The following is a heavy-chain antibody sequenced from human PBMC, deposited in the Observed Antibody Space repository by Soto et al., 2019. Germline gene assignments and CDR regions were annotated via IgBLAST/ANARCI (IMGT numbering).Heavy chain of an antibody. CDR3: ARDPYLGDHQY. J-gene: IGHJ4*02. CDR1: GYTFTTYG. D-gene: IGHD3-16*01. Sequence: QVQLVQSGGEVKKPGASVKVSCKTSGYTFTTYGISWVRQAPGQGLEWVGWISAYSGKTHYAQKFQGKVTMTTDTSPNPAYLELRSLRADDTAVYYCARDPYLGDHQYWGQGTLVTVSS. V-gene: IGHV1-18*01. CDR2: ISAYSGKT.